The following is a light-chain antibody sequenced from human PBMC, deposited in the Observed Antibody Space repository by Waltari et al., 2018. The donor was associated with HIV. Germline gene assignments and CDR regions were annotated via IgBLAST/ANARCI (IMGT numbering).Light chain of an antibody. CDR1: SSNIGSNF. CDR2: GHN. V-gene: IGLV1-47*01. Sequence: QSVLTQPPSASGTPGQRVTISCSGSSSNIGSNFVYWYQQLPGTAPKLLIYGHNQRPSGVPDRFSGSNAGTSASLAISGLRSEDEAAYYCAAWDDSRVVFGGGTKLTVL. J-gene: IGLJ2*01. CDR3: AAWDDSRVV.